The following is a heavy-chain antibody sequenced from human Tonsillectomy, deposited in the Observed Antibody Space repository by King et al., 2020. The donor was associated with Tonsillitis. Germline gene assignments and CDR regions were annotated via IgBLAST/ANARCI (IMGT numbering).Heavy chain of an antibody. CDR3: ARGGDGYNFYFDY. Sequence: VQLVESGGGLVQPGGSLRLSCAASGFTFSSYWMHWVRQAPGKGLVWVSRINSDGSSTSYADSVKGRFTISRDKAKNTLYLQMNSLRVEDTAVYYCARGGDGYNFYFDYWGQGTLVTVSS. J-gene: IGHJ4*02. D-gene: IGHD5-24*01. CDR2: INSDGSST. CDR1: GFTFSSYW. V-gene: IGHV3-74*01.